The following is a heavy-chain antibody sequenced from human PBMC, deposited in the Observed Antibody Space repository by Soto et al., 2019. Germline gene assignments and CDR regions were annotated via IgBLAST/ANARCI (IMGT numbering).Heavy chain of an antibody. D-gene: IGHD3-9*01. J-gene: IGHJ4*02. CDR1: GGTFSSYA. CDR3: AREGAYYDILTGFRSLYYFDY. Sequence: QVQLVQSGAEVKKPGSSVKVSCKASGGTFSSYAISWVRQAPGQGLEWMGGIIPIFGTANYAQKIQGRVTITADESTSTAYMEVSSLRSEDTAVYYCAREGAYYDILTGFRSLYYFDYWGQGTLVTVSS. V-gene: IGHV1-69*01. CDR2: IIPIFGTA.